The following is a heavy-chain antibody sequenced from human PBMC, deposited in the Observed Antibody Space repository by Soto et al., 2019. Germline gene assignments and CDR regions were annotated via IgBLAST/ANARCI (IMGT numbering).Heavy chain of an antibody. CDR2: INPNSGGT. CDR3: ARDLIRGYSGYVFDY. J-gene: IGHJ4*02. CDR1: GYTFTGYY. D-gene: IGHD5-12*01. V-gene: IGHV1-2*04. Sequence: ASVKVSCKASGYTFTGYYMHWVRQAPGQGLEWMGWINPNSGGTNYAQKFQGWVTMTRDTSISTAYMELSRLGSDDTAVYYCARDLIRGYSGYVFDYWGQGTLVTVSS.